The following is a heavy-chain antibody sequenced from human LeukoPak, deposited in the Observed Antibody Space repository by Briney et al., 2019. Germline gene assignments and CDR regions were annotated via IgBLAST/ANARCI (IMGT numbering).Heavy chain of an antibody. D-gene: IGHD6-19*01. CDR3: ARLASSGWSHCDY. Sequence: SETLSLTCPVSGGSISSYYWSWIRQPPGKGPEWIGYIYYSGTTNYNPSLKSRVTISVDTSKNQFSLKLNSVTAADTAVYYCARLASSGWSHCDYWGQGTLVTVSS. CDR2: IYYSGTT. CDR1: GGSISSYY. J-gene: IGHJ4*02. V-gene: IGHV4-59*08.